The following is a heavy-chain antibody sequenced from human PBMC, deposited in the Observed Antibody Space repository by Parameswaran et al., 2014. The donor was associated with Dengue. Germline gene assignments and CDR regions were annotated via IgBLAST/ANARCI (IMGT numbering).Heavy chain of an antibody. Sequence: WVRQAPGQGLEWMGGIIPIFGTANYAQKFQGRVTITADESTSTAYMELSSLRSEDTAVYYCARARSSRVTLMDVWGQGTTVTVSS. CDR2: IIPIFGTA. J-gene: IGHJ6*02. V-gene: IGHV1-69*01. D-gene: IGHD5-18*01. CDR3: ARARSSRVTLMDV.